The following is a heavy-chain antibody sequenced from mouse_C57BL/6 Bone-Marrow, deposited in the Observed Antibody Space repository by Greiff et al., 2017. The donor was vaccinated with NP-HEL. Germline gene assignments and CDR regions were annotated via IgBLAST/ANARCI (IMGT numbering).Heavy chain of an antibody. V-gene: IGHV1-53*01. D-gene: IGHD1-1*01. Sequence: QVHVKQPGTELVKPGASVKLSCKASGYTFTSYWMHWVKQRPGQGLEWIGNINPSNGGTNYNEKFKSKATLTVDKSSSTAYMQLSSLTSEDSAVYYCARIYYYGSSPAWFAYWGQGTLVTVSA. CDR2: INPSNGGT. CDR3: ARIYYYGSSPAWFAY. CDR1: GYTFTSYW. J-gene: IGHJ3*01.